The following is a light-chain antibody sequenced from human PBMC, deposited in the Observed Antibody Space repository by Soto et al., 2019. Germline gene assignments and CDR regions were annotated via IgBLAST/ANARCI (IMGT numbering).Light chain of an antibody. CDR2: EVS. CDR1: SSDVGGYNY. Sequence: QSVLTQPASVSGSPGQSVTISCTGTSSDVGGYNYVSWYQHLPGKAPKLIIYEVSDRPSGVSNRFSGSKSGDTASLTISGLHAEDEADYYCSSYSSSSTLYVFGAGTKVTVL. CDR3: SSYSSSSTLYV. V-gene: IGLV2-14*01. J-gene: IGLJ1*01.